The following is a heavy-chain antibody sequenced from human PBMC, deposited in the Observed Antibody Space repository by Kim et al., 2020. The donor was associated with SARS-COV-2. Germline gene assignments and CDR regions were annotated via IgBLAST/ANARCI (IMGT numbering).Heavy chain of an antibody. Sequence: SETLSLTCTVSGGSISSSSYFWGWIRQPPGTGLEWIGSIYYSGNTNYNPSLKSRVTISVDTSKNQFSLKLSSVTATDTALDYCARSAAAAGKMRAWFDP. V-gene: IGHV4-39*01. J-gene: IGHJ5*02. CDR3: ARSAAAAGKMRAWFDP. D-gene: IGHD6-13*01. CDR1: GGSISSSSYF. CDR2: IYYSGNT.